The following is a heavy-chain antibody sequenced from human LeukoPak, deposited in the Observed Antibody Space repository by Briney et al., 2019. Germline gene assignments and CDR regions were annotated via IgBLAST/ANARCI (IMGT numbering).Heavy chain of an antibody. CDR2: IYPSGTT. CDR1: GYSISSGYY. D-gene: IGHD2-2*01. J-gene: IGHJ5*02. V-gene: IGHV4-38-2*02. Sequence: SETLSLTCTVSGYSISSGYYWGWVRQPPEKGLEWMGSIYPSGTTYYNASLESRVTISVDTSKNQFSLKLSSVTAADTAVYYCARLPAGRGFDPWGQGTLVTVSS. CDR3: ARLPAGRGFDP.